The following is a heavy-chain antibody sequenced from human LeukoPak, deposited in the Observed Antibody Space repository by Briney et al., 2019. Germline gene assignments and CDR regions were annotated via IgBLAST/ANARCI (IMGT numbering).Heavy chain of an antibody. CDR2: IYHSGST. D-gene: IGHD3-10*01. V-gene: IGHV4-38-2*02. J-gene: IGHJ4*02. CDR1: GYSISSGYY. CDR3: ARDIGSGSDY. Sequence: SETLSLTCAVSGYSISSGYYWGWIRQPPGKGLEWIGSIYHSGSTYYNPSLKSRVTISVDTSKNQFSRKLSSVTAADTAVYYCARDIGSGSDYWGQGTLVTVSS.